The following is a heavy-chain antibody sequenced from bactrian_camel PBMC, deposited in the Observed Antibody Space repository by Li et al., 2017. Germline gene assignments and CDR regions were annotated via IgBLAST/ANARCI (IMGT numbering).Heavy chain of an antibody. Sequence: HVQLVESGGGSVQAGGSLTLSCAASGNTDSMHCMAWFRQAPGKEREWVAALSSRGNTYYADSVKGRFTISRDNAKNTLYLQLNSLKTEDTAVYYCAKGQRLTATMDAPRGQGTQVTVS. D-gene: IGHD2*01. CDR3: AKGQRLTATMDAP. CDR2: LSSRGNT. V-gene: IGHV3S53*01. J-gene: IGHJ4*01. CDR1: GNTDSMHC.